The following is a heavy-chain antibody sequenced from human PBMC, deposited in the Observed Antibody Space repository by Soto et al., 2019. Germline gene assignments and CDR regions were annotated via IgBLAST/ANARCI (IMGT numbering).Heavy chain of an antibody. V-gene: IGHV1-46*01. J-gene: IGHJ4*02. CDR2: INPLPTSSST. Sequence: QVQRVQSGAEVKKPGASVKVSCKASGYIFTNYYIHWVRQAPGQGLEWMAIINPLPTSSSTNYAQKFQGRVTVTRDTATSTVYLELSSLRSDDTAVYYCARDLAAAAYWGQGTLVTVSS. D-gene: IGHD6-25*01. CDR1: GYIFTNYY. CDR3: ARDLAAAAY.